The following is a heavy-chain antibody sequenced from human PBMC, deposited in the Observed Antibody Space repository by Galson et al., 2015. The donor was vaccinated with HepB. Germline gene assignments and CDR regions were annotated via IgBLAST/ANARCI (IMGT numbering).Heavy chain of an antibody. CDR2: IDWDNDK. J-gene: IGHJ4*02. D-gene: IGHD5/OR15-5a*01. CDR3: ARIPCVIYHYYFDN. Sequence: PALVKPTQPLTLTCSFSGFSLSIRGMCVSWIRQPPGKALEWLARIDWDNDKYYSPSLKTRLTISKDTSKNQVVLTMTNMDPVDTATYYCARIPCVIYHYYFDNWGQGTLVTVSS. CDR1: GFSLSIRGMC. V-gene: IGHV2-70*11.